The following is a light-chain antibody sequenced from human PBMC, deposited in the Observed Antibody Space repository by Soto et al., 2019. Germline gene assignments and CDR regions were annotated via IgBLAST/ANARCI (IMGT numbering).Light chain of an antibody. Sequence: QSVLTQPASVSGSPGQSITISCTGTSSDVGGYSYVSWYQQRPGKAPKLMIYDVNNRPSGVSDRFSGSKSGNTASLTISGLQAEDEADYYCSSYRSGSTVVFGGGTKLTVL. CDR1: SSDVGGYSY. CDR2: DVN. J-gene: IGLJ2*01. V-gene: IGLV2-14*01. CDR3: SSYRSGSTVV.